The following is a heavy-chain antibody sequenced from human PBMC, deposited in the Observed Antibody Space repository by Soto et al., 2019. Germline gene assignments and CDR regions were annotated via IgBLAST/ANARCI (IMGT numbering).Heavy chain of an antibody. Sequence: QVQLQESGPGLVKPSQTLSLTCTVSGGSISSGDYYWSWIRQPPGKGLEWIGYIYPSGSTYYNPSLKSRVIISVDTSKNQFSLKLISVTAADAAVYYCARVDTAMVGYWYFDLWGRGTLVTVSS. CDR3: ARVDTAMVGYWYFDL. V-gene: IGHV4-30-4*01. CDR1: GGSISSGDYY. D-gene: IGHD5-18*01. CDR2: IYPSGST. J-gene: IGHJ2*01.